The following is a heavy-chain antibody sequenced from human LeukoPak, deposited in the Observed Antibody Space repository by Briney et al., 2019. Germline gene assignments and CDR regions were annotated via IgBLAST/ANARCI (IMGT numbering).Heavy chain of an antibody. CDR1: GFTFSSYA. J-gene: IGHJ4*02. CDR2: ISYDGSNK. V-gene: IGHV3-30*04. CDR3: ATDRGWRTSGYYLYYFES. Sequence: PGGSLRLSCAASGFTFSSYAMHWVRQAPGKGLEWVAVISYDGSNKYYADSVKGRFTISRDNTKSSLYLQMSSLRAEDTAVYYCATDRGWRTSGYYLYYFESWGQGTLVTVSS. D-gene: IGHD3-3*01.